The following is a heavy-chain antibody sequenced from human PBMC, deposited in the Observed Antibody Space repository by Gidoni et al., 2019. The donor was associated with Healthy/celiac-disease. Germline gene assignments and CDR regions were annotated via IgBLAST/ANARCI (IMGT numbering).Heavy chain of an antibody. CDR1: GFTFISYG. D-gene: IGHD3-10*01. CDR3: AREDAPGAFDI. CDR2: IWYDGSNK. J-gene: IGHJ3*02. Sequence: QVQLVESGGGVVQPGRSLRLSCAASGFTFISYGMHWVRQAPGKGREWVAVIWYDGSNKYYADSVKGRFTISRDNSKNTLYLQMNSLRAEDTAVYYCAREDAPGAFDIWGQGTMVTVSS. V-gene: IGHV3-33*01.